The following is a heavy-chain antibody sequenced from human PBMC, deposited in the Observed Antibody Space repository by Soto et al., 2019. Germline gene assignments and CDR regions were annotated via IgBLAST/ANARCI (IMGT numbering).Heavy chain of an antibody. CDR2: IYYSGST. V-gene: IGHV4-30-4*01. CDR1: GGSISSGDYY. CDR3: VRFWPPPYSDALTDYTDAFDY. D-gene: IGHD3-9*01. J-gene: IGHJ4*02. Sequence: SETLSLTCTVSGGSISSGDYYWSWIRQPPGKGLEWIGYIYYSGSTYYNPSLKSRINISVDTSKNQFSLKLNSVTAAETVVYYFVRFWPPPYSDALTDYTDAFDYWGQGTLVTVSS.